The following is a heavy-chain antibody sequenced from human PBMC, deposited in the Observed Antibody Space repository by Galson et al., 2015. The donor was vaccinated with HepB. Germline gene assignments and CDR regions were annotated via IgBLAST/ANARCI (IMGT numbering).Heavy chain of an antibody. D-gene: IGHD3-16*01. Sequence: SLRLSCAASGFTFSRYGMHWVRQAPGKGLEWVAVISYDGSNKYYADSVKGRFTISRDNSKNTLYLQMNSLRAEDTAVYYCAKEGGVGRRDYYYYYGMDVWGQGTTVTVSS. CDR1: GFTFSRYG. CDR2: ISYDGSNK. V-gene: IGHV3-30*18. CDR3: AKEGGVGRRDYYYYYGMDV. J-gene: IGHJ6*02.